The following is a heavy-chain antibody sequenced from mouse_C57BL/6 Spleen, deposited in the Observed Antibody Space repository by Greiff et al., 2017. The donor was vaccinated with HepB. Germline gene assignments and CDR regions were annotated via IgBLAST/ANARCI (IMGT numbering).Heavy chain of an antibody. CDR2: ISSGGDYT. D-gene: IGHD2-1*01. J-gene: IGHJ4*01. Sequence: EVKLVESGEGLVKPGGSLKLSCAASGFTFSSYAMSWVRQTPEKRLEWVAYISSGGDYTYYADTVKGRYTISRDNARNTLYLQMSSLKSEDTAMYYCTRDRGVYYGNLYYAMDYWGQGTSVTVSS. V-gene: IGHV5-9-1*02. CDR1: GFTFSSYA. CDR3: TRDRGVYYGNLYYAMDY.